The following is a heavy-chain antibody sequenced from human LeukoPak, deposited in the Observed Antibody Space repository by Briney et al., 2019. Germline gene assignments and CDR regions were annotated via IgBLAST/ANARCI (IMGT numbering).Heavy chain of an antibody. Sequence: RKSGPTLVNPTQTLTLTCTFSGFSLSTRGMCVSWIRQPPGKALEWLARIDWDEDKYYSTSLKTRLTISKDTSKNQVVLTVTNMDPVDTATYYCVGVNYYDTSLGFAWGQGTLVTVSS. D-gene: IGHD3-22*01. J-gene: IGHJ4*02. CDR3: VGVNYYDTSLGFA. V-gene: IGHV2-70*11. CDR1: GFSLSTRGMC. CDR2: IDWDEDK.